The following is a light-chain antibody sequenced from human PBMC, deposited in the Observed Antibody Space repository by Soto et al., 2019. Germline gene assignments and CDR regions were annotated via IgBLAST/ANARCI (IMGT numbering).Light chain of an antibody. CDR2: EVT. CDR3: SSYAGTNGVL. V-gene: IGLV2-8*01. J-gene: IGLJ2*01. CDR1: SSNVGGYNY. Sequence: QSALTQPPSASGSPGQSVTISCTGTSSNVGGYNYVSWYQHHPGKAPKLLIYEVTKRPSGVPDRFSGSKSGNTASLTVSGLQAEDETDYYCSSYAGTNGVLFGGGTKRTVL.